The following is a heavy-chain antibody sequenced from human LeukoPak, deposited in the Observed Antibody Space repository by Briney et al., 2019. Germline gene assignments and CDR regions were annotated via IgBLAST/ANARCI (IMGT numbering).Heavy chain of an antibody. J-gene: IGHJ5*02. CDR1: GDSISSSDYC. CDR2: LYFSGST. D-gene: IGHD2-8*01. V-gene: IGHV4-39*01. CDR3: ARHRSHHGWFDP. Sequence: PSETLSLTCTVSGDSISSSDYCWSWIRQPPGGGLEFVGCLYFSGSTYYNPSLNGRVTISVDTSKNQFSLNLYSMTAADTALYFCARHRSHHGWFDPWGKGTLVTVSS.